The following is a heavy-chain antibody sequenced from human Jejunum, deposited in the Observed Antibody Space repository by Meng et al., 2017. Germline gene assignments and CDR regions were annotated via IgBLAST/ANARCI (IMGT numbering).Heavy chain of an antibody. D-gene: IGHD3-10*01. J-gene: IGHJ4*02. Sequence: HVHLQESRPGLVKPSGPLSLTCAVSGDFTSSSDRWTWVRQAPGRGLEWIGEVWHSGATYYNPSLESRLTISIDTSNNRFSLELSSATAADTAVYYCARGVLERYFDYWGQGALVTVSS. CDR3: ARGVLERYFDY. CDR2: VWHSGAT. CDR1: GDFTSSSDR. V-gene: IGHV4-4*02.